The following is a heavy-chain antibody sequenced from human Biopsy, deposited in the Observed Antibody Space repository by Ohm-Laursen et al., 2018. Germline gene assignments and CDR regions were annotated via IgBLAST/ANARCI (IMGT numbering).Heavy chain of an antibody. J-gene: IGHJ4*03. Sequence: GASVKVSCKASGYTFTSYGITWVRQAPGQGLERIGWMNPVSTNTGIIPKFRGRVTLTGDTSSSTAYMELNSLTSEDTAIYFCARAVRNQMLSNAWDQGTPVTVSS. D-gene: IGHD2-2*01. CDR2: MNPVSTNT. CDR1: GYTFTSYG. CDR3: ARAVRNQMLSNA. V-gene: IGHV1-8*01.